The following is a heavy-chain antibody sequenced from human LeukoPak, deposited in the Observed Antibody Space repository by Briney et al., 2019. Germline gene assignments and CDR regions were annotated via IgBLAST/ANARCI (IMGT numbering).Heavy chain of an antibody. CDR3: ARDGDIVVVPAATNFDY. Sequence: GGSLRLSCAASGFTFSNYGMHWVRQAPGKGLEWVSSISSSSSYIYYADSVKGRFTISRDNAKNSLYLQMDSLRAEDTAVYYCARDGDIVVVPAATNFDYWGQGTLVTVSS. V-gene: IGHV3-21*01. J-gene: IGHJ4*02. CDR2: ISSSSSYI. D-gene: IGHD2-2*01. CDR1: GFTFSNYG.